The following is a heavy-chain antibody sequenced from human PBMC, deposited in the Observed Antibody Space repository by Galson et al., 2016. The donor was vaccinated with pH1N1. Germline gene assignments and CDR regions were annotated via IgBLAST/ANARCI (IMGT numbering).Heavy chain of an antibody. CDR1: GFTFSSYW. D-gene: IGHD4-17*01. J-gene: IGHJ6*02. Sequence: SLRLSCAASGFTFSSYWMHWVRQAPGKGLVWVSRINSDGSSTSYADSVKGRFTISRDNAKNTLYLQMNSLRAEDTAVYYCARDHDFGDSDPSHYYYGMDVWGQGTTVTVSS. CDR2: INSDGSST. CDR3: ARDHDFGDSDPSHYYYGMDV. V-gene: IGHV3-74*01.